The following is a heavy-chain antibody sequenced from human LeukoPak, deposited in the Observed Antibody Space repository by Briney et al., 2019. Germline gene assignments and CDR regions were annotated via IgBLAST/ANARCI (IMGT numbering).Heavy chain of an antibody. J-gene: IGHJ4*02. CDR3: ARELGYCSSTSCYMGTFDY. CDR2: IITNTGNP. CDR1: GYTFTSYA. D-gene: IGHD2-2*02. Sequence: ASVKVSCKASGYTFTSYAMNWVRQAPGQGLEWMGWIITNTGNPTYAQGFTGRFVFSLDTSVSTAYLQISSLKAEDTAVYYCARELGYCSSTSCYMGTFDYWGQGTLVTVSS. V-gene: IGHV7-4-1*02.